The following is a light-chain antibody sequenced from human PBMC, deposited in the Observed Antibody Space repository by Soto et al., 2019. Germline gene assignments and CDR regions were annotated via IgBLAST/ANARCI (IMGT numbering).Light chain of an antibody. CDR2: GAS. CDR3: QQYVNSRWT. J-gene: IGKJ1*01. CDR1: QSVGSD. Sequence: EIVRTQSPATLSVSPGERATLSCRASQSVGSDLAWYQQKPGQAPRLVIYGASRRATDIPDRFSGSGSGTDFTLTISRLEPEDFAVYYCQQYVNSRWTFGQGTKVDI. V-gene: IGKV3-20*01.